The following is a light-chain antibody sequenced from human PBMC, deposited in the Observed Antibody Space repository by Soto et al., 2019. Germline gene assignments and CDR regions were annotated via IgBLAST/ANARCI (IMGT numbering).Light chain of an antibody. CDR3: SSFTSSSTPYV. CDR1: SSDVGGYNY. Sequence: QAVVTQPASVSGSPGQSISISRTGTSSDVGGYNYVSWYQQHPGKAPKLMIYDVSNRPSGVSNRFSGSKSGNTASLTISGLQAEDEADYYCSSFTSSSTPYVFGTGTKLTVL. J-gene: IGLJ1*01. CDR2: DVS. V-gene: IGLV2-14*01.